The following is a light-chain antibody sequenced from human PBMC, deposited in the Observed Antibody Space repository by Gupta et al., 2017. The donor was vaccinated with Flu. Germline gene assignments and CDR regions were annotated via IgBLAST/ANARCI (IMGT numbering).Light chain of an antibody. J-gene: IGLJ3*02. Sequence: SVLTPPPSASGTPGPRVIIPCSGSNFNIGSSNVNWYQQFPGRAPKLLIYANDQRPSGVADRFSGSKSGASASLAISGLQSDDEADYFCAGWDDSLDGPVFGGGTKLTVL. CDR2: AND. V-gene: IGLV1-44*01. CDR1: NFNIGSSN. CDR3: AGWDDSLDGPV.